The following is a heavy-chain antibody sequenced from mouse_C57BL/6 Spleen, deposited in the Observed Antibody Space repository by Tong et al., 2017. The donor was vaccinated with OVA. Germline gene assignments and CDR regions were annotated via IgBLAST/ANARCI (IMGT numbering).Heavy chain of an antibody. D-gene: IGHD2-10*02. CDR2: INSDGGST. V-gene: IGHV5-2*01. CDR3: ARHEKYGNYWYFDV. Sequence: EVQLQESGGDLVKPGGSLKLSCESNEYEFPSHDMSWVRKTPEKRLELVAAINSDGGSTYYPDTMERRSIISRDNTKKTLYLQMSSLRSEDTALYYCARHEKYGNYWYFDVWGAGTTVTVSS. CDR1: EYEFPSHD. J-gene: IGHJ1*01.